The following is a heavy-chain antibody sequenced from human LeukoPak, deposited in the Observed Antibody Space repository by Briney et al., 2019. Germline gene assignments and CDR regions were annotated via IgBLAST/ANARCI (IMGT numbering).Heavy chain of an antibody. J-gene: IGHJ3*02. CDR1: GGTFSSYA. CDR3: ARDIPGYDAFDI. CDR2: IIPIFGTP. V-gene: IGHV1-69*05. Sequence: SVKVSCKASGGTFSSYAISWVRQAPGQGLEWMGGIIPIFGTPNYAQKFQGRVTITTDESTSTAYMELTSLRSEDTAVYYCARDIPGYDAFDIWGQGTMVTVSS. D-gene: IGHD1-1*01.